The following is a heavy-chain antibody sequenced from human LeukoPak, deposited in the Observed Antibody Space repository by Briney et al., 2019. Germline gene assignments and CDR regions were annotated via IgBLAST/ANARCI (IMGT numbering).Heavy chain of an antibody. D-gene: IGHD6-19*01. V-gene: IGHV3-21*01. CDR2: ISSSSSYI. Sequence: GGSLRLSCAASGFTFSSYSMNWVRQAPGKGLEWVSSISSSSSYIYYADSVKGRFTISRDNAESTLFLQMNSLGADDTAVYYCARAGWSRFDYWGQGTLVTVSS. CDR1: GFTFSSYS. CDR3: ARAGWSRFDY. J-gene: IGHJ4*02.